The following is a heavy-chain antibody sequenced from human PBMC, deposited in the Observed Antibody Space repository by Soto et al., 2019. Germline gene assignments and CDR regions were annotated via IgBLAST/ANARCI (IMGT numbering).Heavy chain of an antibody. CDR3: AKVIYGFTYGKYDY. V-gene: IGHV3-23*01. Sequence: GGSLRLSCAASGFIFSNHAMNWVRQAPGKGLEWVSGIVGNGGTTHYADSVKGRFTISRDNSKNTLYLQMDSLRAEDTALYYCAKVIYGFTYGKYDYWGQGTLVTVS. D-gene: IGHD5-18*01. CDR2: IVGNGGTT. CDR1: GFIFSNHA. J-gene: IGHJ4*02.